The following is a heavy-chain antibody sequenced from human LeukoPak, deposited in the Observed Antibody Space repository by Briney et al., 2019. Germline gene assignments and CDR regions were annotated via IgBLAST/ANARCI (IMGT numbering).Heavy chain of an antibody. CDR1: GFTFSTYA. CDR2: VSGGGRKT. CDR3: VKELLEPTAIAEN. V-gene: IGHV3-23*01. D-gene: IGHD1-1*01. J-gene: IGHJ4*02. Sequence: GGSLRLSCAASGFTFSTYAMSWVRQAPGKALEWLSAVSGGGRKTWYPDSVKGRFIISRDNSKNTVYLQMKSMRVEDTALYYCVKELLEPTAIAENWGQGTLVTVSS.